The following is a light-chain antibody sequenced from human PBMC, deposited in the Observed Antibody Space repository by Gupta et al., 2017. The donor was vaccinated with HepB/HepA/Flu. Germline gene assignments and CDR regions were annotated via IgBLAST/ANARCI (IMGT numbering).Light chain of an antibody. CDR2: RNN. CDR1: SSSFGGNY. V-gene: IGLV1-47*01. CDR3: AAWDDSLSAVV. Sequence: QSVLTQPPSASGTPGQRVTFSCSGSSSSFGGNYVYWYQQLPGTAPKLLIYRNNRRPSGVPDRFSGSKSGTSASLAISGLRSEDEADYYCAAWDDSLSAVVFGGGTKLTV. J-gene: IGLJ2*01.